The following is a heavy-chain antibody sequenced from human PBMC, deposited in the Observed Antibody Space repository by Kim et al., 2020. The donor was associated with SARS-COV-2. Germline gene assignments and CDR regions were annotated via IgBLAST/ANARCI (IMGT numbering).Heavy chain of an antibody. D-gene: IGHD3-9*01. V-gene: IGHV1-3*01. J-gene: IGHJ2*01. CDR1: GYTFTSYA. Sequence: ASVKVSCKASGYTFTSYAMHWVRQAPGQRLEWMGWINAGNGNTKYSQKFQGRVTITRDTSASTAYMELSSLRSEDTAVYYCARESRRYDILTGYQYWYFDLWGRGTLVTVSS. CDR3: ARESRRYDILTGYQYWYFDL. CDR2: INAGNGNT.